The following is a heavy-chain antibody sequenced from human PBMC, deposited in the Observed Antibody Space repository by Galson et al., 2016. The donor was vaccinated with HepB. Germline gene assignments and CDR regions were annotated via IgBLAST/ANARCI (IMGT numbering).Heavy chain of an antibody. CDR3: STTGGGSDY. CDR2: INANTGNP. Sequence: SVKVSCKASGSTFTRHTINWVRQAPGQGLEWMGWINANTGNPTYAQGFTVRFVFSLDTSVSTTYLQISSLKPEDTAVYYCSTTGGGSDYWVQGPLVTVSS. D-gene: IGHD3-16*01. J-gene: IGHJ4*02. CDR1: GSTFTRHT. V-gene: IGHV7-4-1*02.